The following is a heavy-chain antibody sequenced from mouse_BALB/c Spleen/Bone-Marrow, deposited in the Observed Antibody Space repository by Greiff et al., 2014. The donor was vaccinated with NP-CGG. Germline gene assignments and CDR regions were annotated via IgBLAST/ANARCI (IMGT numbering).Heavy chain of an antibody. J-gene: IGHJ2*01. CDR3: ARDSNDY. V-gene: IGHV5-6-3*01. CDR1: GFTFSSYG. Sequence: EVMLVESGGGLVQPGGSLKLSCAASGFTFSSYGMSWVRQTPDKRLELVATINSNGGSTYYPDSVNGRFTISRDNAKNTLYLQMSSLKSEDTAMYYCARDSNDYWGQGTTLTVSS. CDR2: INSNGGST.